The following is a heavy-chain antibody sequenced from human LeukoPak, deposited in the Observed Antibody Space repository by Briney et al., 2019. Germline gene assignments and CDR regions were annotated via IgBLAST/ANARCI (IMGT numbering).Heavy chain of an antibody. CDR3: ARGTRGWYFDY. V-gene: IGHV4-38-2*02. CDR2: IYHSGST. D-gene: IGHD6-19*01. Sequence: PSETLSLTCIVSGHSISSDYYWGWIRQPPGKGLEWIGSIYHSGSTYYNPSLKSRVTISVDTSKNQFSLKLSSVSAADTAVYYCARGTRGWYFDYWGQGTLVTVSS. J-gene: IGHJ4*02. CDR1: GHSISSDYY.